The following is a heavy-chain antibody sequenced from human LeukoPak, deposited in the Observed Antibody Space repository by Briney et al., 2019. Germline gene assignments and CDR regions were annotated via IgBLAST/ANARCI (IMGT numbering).Heavy chain of an antibody. J-gene: IGHJ4*02. V-gene: IGHV3-23*01. D-gene: IGHD1-26*01. Sequence: AGGSLRLSCAASGFTFSSYAMSWVRQAPGKGLEWVSTISGSGGSTYYADSVKGRFTISRDNSKNTLYLQMNSLRAEDTAVYYCAKFRVGATYFDYWGQGTLVTVSS. CDR1: GFTFSSYA. CDR2: ISGSGGST. CDR3: AKFRVGATYFDY.